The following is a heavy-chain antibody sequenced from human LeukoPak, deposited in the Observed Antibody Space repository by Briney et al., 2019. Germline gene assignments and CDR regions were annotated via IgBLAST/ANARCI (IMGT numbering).Heavy chain of an antibody. CDR3: AKDPTGCGGDCYFNWFDP. J-gene: IGHJ5*02. CDR1: GFTFSSYG. CDR2: IRYDGSNK. Sequence: QPGGSLRLSCAASGFTFSSYGMHWVRQAPGKGLEWVAFIRYDGSNKYYADSVKGRFTISRDNSKNTLYLQMNSLRAEDTAVYYCAKDPTGCGGDCYFNWFDPWGQGTLVTVSS. D-gene: IGHD2-21*02. V-gene: IGHV3-30*02.